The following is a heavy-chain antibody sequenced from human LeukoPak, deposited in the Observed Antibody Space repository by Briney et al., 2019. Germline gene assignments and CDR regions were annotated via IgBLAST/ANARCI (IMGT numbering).Heavy chain of an antibody. J-gene: IGHJ4*02. CDR2: INAGNGNT. D-gene: IGHD6-13*01. CDR1: GYTFTSYA. Sequence: ASVKVSCKASGYTFTSYAMHWVRQAPGQRLEWMGWINAGNGNTKYSQKFQGRVTITRDTSASNAYMELSNLRTEAPAVYYWGRDRGPQLVQTQIDYWGQGTLVTVPS. V-gene: IGHV1-3*01. CDR3: GRDRGPQLVQTQIDY.